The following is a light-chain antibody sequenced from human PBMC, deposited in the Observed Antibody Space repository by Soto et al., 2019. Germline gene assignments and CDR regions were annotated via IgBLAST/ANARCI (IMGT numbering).Light chain of an antibody. Sequence: DIQITHSPSPLSASVGDRVTITCRASQSISSYLNWYQQKPGKAPKLLIYAASTLQSGVPSRFSGSGSGTDFTLTISSLQPEDFATYYCQQSYRAPWTFGQGTKVEIK. J-gene: IGKJ1*01. CDR3: QQSYRAPWT. CDR2: AAS. V-gene: IGKV1-39*01. CDR1: QSISSY.